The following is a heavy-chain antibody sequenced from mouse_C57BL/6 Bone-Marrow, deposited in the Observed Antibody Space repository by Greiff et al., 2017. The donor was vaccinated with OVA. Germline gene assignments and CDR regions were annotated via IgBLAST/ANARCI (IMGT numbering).Heavy chain of an antibody. CDR2: INPNYGTT. V-gene: IGHV1-39*01. D-gene: IGHD1-1*01. CDR1: GYSFTDYN. Sequence: LQESGPELVKPGASVKISCKASGYSFTDYNMNWVKQSNGKSLEWIGVINPNYGTTSYNQKFKGKATLTVDQSSSTAYMQLNSLTSEDSAVYYCARAGFITTVSDAMDYWGQGTSVTVSS. J-gene: IGHJ4*01. CDR3: ARAGFITTVSDAMDY.